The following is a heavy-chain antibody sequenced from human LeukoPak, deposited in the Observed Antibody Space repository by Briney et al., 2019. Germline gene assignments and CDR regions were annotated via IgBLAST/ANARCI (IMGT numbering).Heavy chain of an antibody. CDR1: GFTFSSYA. Sequence: GGSLRLSCAASGFTFSSYAMSWVRQAPGKGLEWVSGIYSGDRTYYADSVKGRFTISRDNSKNTVYLQMNSLSAEDTAVYYCAKDSASIAPCQDYYWGQGTLVTVSS. CDR3: AKDSASIAPCQDYY. J-gene: IGHJ4*02. D-gene: IGHD3-3*02. CDR2: IYSGDRT. V-gene: IGHV3-23*03.